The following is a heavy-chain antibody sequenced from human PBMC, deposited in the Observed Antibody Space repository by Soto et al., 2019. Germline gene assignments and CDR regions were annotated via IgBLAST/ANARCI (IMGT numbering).Heavy chain of an antibody. J-gene: IGHJ4*02. CDR2: ISSGGST. CDR1: GGSIRDYY. V-gene: IGHV4-4*07. Sequence: QVQLQESGPGLVKPSETLSLTCTVSGGSIRDYYWSWIRQPAGKGLEWIGRISSGGSTNYNPSLKSRVTMSVDTSKNQFSLKLTSVAAADTAVYYCARCAWLADSRIDYWGQGTLVTVSS. CDR3: ARCAWLADSRIDY. D-gene: IGHD3-10*01.